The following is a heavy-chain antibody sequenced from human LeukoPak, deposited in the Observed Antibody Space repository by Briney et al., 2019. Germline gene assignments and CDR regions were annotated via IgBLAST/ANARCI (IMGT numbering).Heavy chain of an antibody. CDR2: VSSSGTTT. CDR1: GFSLTNFE. Sequence: GGSLRLSCAASGFSLTNFEMNWVRQAPGKGLEWVAYVSSSGTTTYYADSVKGRFTISRDNAKNSLYLQMNSLRAEDTAVYYCARDMLGYFDSWGQGTLVTVSS. V-gene: IGHV3-48*03. J-gene: IGHJ4*02. CDR3: ARDMLGYFDS. D-gene: IGHD2-15*01.